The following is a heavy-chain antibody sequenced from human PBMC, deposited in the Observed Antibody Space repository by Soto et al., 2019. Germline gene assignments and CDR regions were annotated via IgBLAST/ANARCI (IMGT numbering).Heavy chain of an antibody. CDR1: GGCFSGYY. D-gene: IGHD2-15*01. J-gene: IGHJ4*02. CDR2: INHSGSS. CDR3: ARGRVYCSGGSCYSGGKIDY. V-gene: IGHV4-34*01. Sequence: QVQLQQWGAGLLKPSETLSLTCAVYGGCFSGYYWSWIRQPPGKGLEWSGEINHSGSSNYNPSLKSPVPISVDTSKNQCSLKLRSVTAADTAVYYCARGRVYCSGGSCYSGGKIDYWGQGTLVTVSS.